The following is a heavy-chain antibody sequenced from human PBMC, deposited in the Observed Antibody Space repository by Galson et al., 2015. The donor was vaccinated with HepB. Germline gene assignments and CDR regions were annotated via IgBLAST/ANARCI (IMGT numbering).Heavy chain of an antibody. J-gene: IGHJ6*03. Sequence: SVKVSCKASGGTFTRHTISWVRQAPGQGLEWMGGITPIFGTANYAQKFQGRVTITADESTSTAYMELSSLRSDDTAVYYCARGRAAHRGIDTDIVVVPAAIPYYYMDVWGKGTTVTVSS. CDR2: ITPIFGTA. V-gene: IGHV1-69*13. CDR3: ARGRAAHRGIDTDIVVVPAAIPYYYMDV. D-gene: IGHD2-2*02. CDR1: GGTFTRHT.